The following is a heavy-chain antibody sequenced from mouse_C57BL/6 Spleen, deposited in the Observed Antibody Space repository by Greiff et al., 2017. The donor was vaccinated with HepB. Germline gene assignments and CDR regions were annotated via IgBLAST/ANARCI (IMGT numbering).Heavy chain of an antibody. J-gene: IGHJ4*01. CDR3: ARERGLLRSSYGDYAMDY. Sequence: QVQLQQSGAELVRPGASVKLSCKASGYTFTDYYINWVKQRPGQGLEWIARIYPGSGNTYYNEKFKGKATLTAEKSSSTAYMQLSSLTSEDSAVYFCARERGLLRSSYGDYAMDYWGQGTSVTVSS. CDR1: GYTFTDYY. V-gene: IGHV1-76*01. CDR2: IYPGSGNT. D-gene: IGHD1-1*01.